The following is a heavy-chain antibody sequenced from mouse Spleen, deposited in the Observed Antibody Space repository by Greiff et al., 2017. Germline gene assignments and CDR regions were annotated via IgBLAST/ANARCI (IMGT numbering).Heavy chain of an antibody. CDR3: TKIGGLRPYAMDY. CDR2: IDPETGGT. Sequence: QVQLQQSGAELVRPGASVTLSCKASGYTFTDYEMHWVKQTPVHGLEWIGAIDPETGGTAYNQKFKGKAMLTADKSSSTAYMELRSLTSEDSAVYYCTKIGGLRPYAMDYWGQGTSVTVSS. V-gene: IGHV1-15*01. CDR1: GYTFTDYE. J-gene: IGHJ4*01. D-gene: IGHD2-4*01.